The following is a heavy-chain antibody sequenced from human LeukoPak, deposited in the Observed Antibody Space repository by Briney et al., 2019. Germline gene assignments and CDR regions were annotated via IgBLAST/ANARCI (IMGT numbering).Heavy chain of an antibody. CDR2: ISSSSSYI. Sequence: GGSLRHSCAASGFTFSSYSMNWVRQAPGKGLEWVSSISSSSSYIYYADSVKGRFTISRDNTKNSLYLQMNSLRAEDTAVYYCARAFSGSYYLGPDYWGQGTLVTVSS. D-gene: IGHD1-26*01. CDR1: GFTFSSYS. J-gene: IGHJ4*02. CDR3: ARAFSGSYYLGPDY. V-gene: IGHV3-21*01.